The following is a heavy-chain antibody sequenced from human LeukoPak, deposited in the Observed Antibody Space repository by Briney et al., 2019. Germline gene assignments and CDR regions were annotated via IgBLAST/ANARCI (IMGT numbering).Heavy chain of an antibody. Sequence: ASVKLSCKVSGNSLSELSIQWVRQAPGKGLECMGGFDPEEAKMVYAQNFQGRAIMTEDTSTQTAYMELSGLTSVDTAVYYCTKRSGDFWSGFVNWGQGTLVTVSS. V-gene: IGHV1-24*01. CDR3: TKRSGDFWSGFVN. D-gene: IGHD3-3*01. CDR2: FDPEEAKM. CDR1: GNSLSELS. J-gene: IGHJ4*02.